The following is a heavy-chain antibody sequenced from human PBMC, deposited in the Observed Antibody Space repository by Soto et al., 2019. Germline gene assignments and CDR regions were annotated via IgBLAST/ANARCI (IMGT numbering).Heavy chain of an antibody. CDR2: IIPISDTT. CDR3: ARSQGSSTSLEIYYYYYDGMDV. Sequence: QVQLVQSGAEVKKPGSSVKVSCKASGGTFSSYAISWVRQAPGQGLEWMGGIIPISDTTTYAQKFQGRVTITADESTSTAYMELSSLRSEDTAVYYCARSQGSSTSLEIYYYYYDGMDVWGQGTTVTVSS. CDR1: GGTFSSYA. J-gene: IGHJ6*02. V-gene: IGHV1-69*01. D-gene: IGHD2-2*01.